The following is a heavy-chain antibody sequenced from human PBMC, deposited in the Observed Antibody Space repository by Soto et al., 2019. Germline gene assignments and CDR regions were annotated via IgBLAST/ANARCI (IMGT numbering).Heavy chain of an antibody. Sequence: SETLSLTCTVSGGSISSYYWSWIRQPAGKGLEWIGRIYTSGSTNYNPSLKSRVTMSVDTSKNQFSLKLSSVTAADTAVYYCARNVVPAAANNWCEHWGKGNLVTVSA. CDR3: ARNVVPAAANNWCEH. CDR2: IYTSGST. J-gene: IGHJ5*02. V-gene: IGHV4-4*07. CDR1: GGSISSYY. D-gene: IGHD2-2*01.